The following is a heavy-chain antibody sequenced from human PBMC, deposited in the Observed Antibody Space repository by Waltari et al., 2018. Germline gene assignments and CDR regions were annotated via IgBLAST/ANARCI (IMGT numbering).Heavy chain of an antibody. Sequence: QVQLVESGGGVVQPGESLRFSCAAPGFTFKYYAMHWVRQAPGKGLEWVSVISYDGSDEYYAESMKGRFTISRDNSKNTLYLQMGSLRREDTAVYYCAFWLGEPYSENALDTWGQGTMVTVSS. CDR2: ISYDGSDE. CDR3: AFWLGEPYSENALDT. V-gene: IGHV3-30*03. D-gene: IGHD3-10*01. CDR1: GFTFKYYA. J-gene: IGHJ3*02.